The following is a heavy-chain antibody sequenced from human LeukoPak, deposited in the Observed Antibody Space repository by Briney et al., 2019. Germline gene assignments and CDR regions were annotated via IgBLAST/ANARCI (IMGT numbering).Heavy chain of an antibody. D-gene: IGHD3-22*01. V-gene: IGHV3-30*18. CDR2: ISYDGSNK. J-gene: IGHJ4*02. CDR1: GFTFSSYG. Sequence: GGSLRLSCAASGFTFSSYGMHWVRQAPGKGLGWVAVISYDGSNKYYADSVKGRFTISRDNTKNTLYLQMNSLRAEDTAVYYCAKTASRYYDSSGYSDWGQGTLVTVSS. CDR3: AKTASRYYDSSGYSD.